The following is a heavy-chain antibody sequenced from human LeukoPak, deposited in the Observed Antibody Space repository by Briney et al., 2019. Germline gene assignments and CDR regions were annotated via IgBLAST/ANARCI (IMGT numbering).Heavy chain of an antibody. CDR3: ARRSFGGYSPPFDY. CDR1: GGTFSSYA. J-gene: IGHJ4*02. V-gene: IGHV1-69*04. CDR2: IIPILGIA. Sequence: SVKVSCKASGGTFSSYAISWVRQAPGQGLEWMGRIIPILGIANYAQKFQGRVTITADKSTSTAYMELSSLRSEDTAVYYCARRSFGGYSPPFDYWGQGTLVAVSS. D-gene: IGHD3-22*01.